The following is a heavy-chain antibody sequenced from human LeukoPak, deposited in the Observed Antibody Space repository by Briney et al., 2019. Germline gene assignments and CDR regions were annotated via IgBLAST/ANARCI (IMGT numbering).Heavy chain of an antibody. Sequence: PGGSLKLSCAASGFTFSGSAMHWVRQASGKGLEWVGRIRSKANSHATAYAASVKGRFTISRDDSKNTAYLQMNSLKTEDTAVYYCTTYDSSAYLYLQHWGQGTLVTVSS. V-gene: IGHV3-73*01. CDR2: IRSKANSHAT. CDR3: TTYDSSAYLYLQH. J-gene: IGHJ1*01. CDR1: GFTFSGSA. D-gene: IGHD3-22*01.